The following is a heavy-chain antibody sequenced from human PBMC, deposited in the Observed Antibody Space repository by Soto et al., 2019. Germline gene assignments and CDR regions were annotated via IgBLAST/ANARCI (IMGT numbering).Heavy chain of an antibody. J-gene: IGHJ3*02. Sequence: XESLKVTCKCSGYSCTSYWVGLVLQMPGKGLEWMGIIYPGDSDTRYSPSFQGQVTISADKSISTAYLQWSSLKASDTAMYYCASDTMIAPSPAFDIWGQGTMVTV. V-gene: IGHV5-51*01. CDR3: ASDTMIAPSPAFDI. CDR1: GYSCTSYW. D-gene: IGHD3-22*01. CDR2: IYPGDSDT.